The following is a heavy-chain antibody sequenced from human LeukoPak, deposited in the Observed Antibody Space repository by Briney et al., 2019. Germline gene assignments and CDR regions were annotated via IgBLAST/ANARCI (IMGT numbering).Heavy chain of an antibody. CDR3: ASHGIVGAFDI. CDR1: GGSISSYY. V-gene: IGHV4-59*08. D-gene: IGHD1-26*01. Sequence: ASETLSLTCTVSGGSISSYYWSWIRQPPGKGLEWIGYIYYSGSTNYNPSLKSRVTISVDTSKNQFSLKLSSVTAADTAVYYCASHGIVGAFDIWGQGTMVTVSS. J-gene: IGHJ3*02. CDR2: IYYSGST.